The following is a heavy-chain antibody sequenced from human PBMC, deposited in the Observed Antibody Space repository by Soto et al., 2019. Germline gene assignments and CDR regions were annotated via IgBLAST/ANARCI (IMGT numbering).Heavy chain of an antibody. CDR3: AAGDNWGRGDY. CDR2: ISSSSSYI. CDR1: GFTFSTYN. J-gene: IGHJ4*02. D-gene: IGHD7-27*01. Sequence: EVQLVESGGGLVKPGGSLRLPCAASGFTFSTYNINWVRQAPGKGLEWVSSISSSSSYIYYAESVKGRFTISRDNAKNSLYLQMNSLRAEDTAVYYCAAGDNWGRGDYWGQGTLVTVSS. V-gene: IGHV3-21*01.